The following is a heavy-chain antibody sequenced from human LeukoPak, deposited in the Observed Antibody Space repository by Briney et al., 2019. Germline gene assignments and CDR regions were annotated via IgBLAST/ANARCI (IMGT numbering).Heavy chain of an antibody. J-gene: IGHJ4*02. CDR3: AKDRLLNCRGDCYIFDY. CDR2: ISGSGDST. CDR1: GFTLRSYV. D-gene: IGHD2-21*02. V-gene: IGHV3-23*01. Sequence: GGSLRLSCVASGFTLRSYVMNWVRQTPGKGLEWVSSISGSGDSTFYADSVKGRFSISRDNSKNTLFLQVNGLRTEDTAVYYCAKDRLLNCRGDCYIFDYWGQGTVVTVSS.